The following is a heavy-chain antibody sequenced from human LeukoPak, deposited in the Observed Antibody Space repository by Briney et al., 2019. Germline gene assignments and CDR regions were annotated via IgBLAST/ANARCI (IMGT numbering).Heavy chain of an antibody. V-gene: IGHV1-2*06. CDR1: GYTFTGYY. CDR2: SNPNCGGI. J-gene: IGHJ6*03. D-gene: IGHD1-26*01. Sequence: ASVKVSCKASGYTFTGYYMHWVRQAPGQGLEWMGRSNPNCGGINYAQKFQGRVTMTRDTSISTAYMELSRLRSDDTAVYYCARDGSYYYYYYMDVWGKGTTVTVSS. CDR3: ARDGSYYYYYYMDV.